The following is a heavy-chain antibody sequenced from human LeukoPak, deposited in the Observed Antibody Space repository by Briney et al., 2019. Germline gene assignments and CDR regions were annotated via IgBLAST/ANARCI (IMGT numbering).Heavy chain of an antibody. J-gene: IGHJ4*02. CDR3: ARNSNGMSN. CDR2: INSDGRST. CDR1: GFTFTNYE. Sequence: QPGGSLRLSCVASGFTFTNYEMMWVRQAPGKGLVWVAYINSDGRSTTYAASVKGRFTISRDNAKNTLYLQMSSLRAEDTAMYYCARNSNGMSNWGQGTLVIVSS. D-gene: IGHD2-8*01. V-gene: IGHV3-74*01.